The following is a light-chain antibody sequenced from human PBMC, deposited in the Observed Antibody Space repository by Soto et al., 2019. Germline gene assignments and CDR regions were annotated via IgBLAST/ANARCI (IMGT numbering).Light chain of an antibody. CDR1: SSDVGGYNY. CDR2: DVS. CDR3: SSYTSSSTVV. V-gene: IGLV2-14*01. J-gene: IGLJ2*01. Sequence: QSVLTQPASVSGSHGQSITISCTGTSSDVGGYNYVSWYQQHPGKAPKLMIYDVSNRPSGVSNRFSGSKSGNTASLTISGLQAEDEAAYYCSSYTSSSTVVFGGGTHLTVL.